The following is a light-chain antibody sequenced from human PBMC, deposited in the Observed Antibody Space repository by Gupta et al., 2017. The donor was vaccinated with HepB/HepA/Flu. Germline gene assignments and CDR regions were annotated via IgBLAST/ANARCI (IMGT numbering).Light chain of an antibody. V-gene: IGLV1-40*01. CDR2: GNT. CDR1: RSNIGAGYV. Sequence: SVLTQPPSVSGAPGQTVTISCTGNRSNIGAGYVVQWYQQLPGRAPKLLMYGNTNRPSGVPDRFSGSKSGTSASLAITGLQAEDESDYYCQSFDNSITAVVFGGGTQLTVL. CDR3: QSFDNSITAVV. J-gene: IGLJ2*01.